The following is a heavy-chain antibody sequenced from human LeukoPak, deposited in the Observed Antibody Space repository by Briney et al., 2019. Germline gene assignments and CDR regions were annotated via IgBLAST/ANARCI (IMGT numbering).Heavy chain of an antibody. D-gene: IGHD5-18*01. CDR1: GGSISSYY. CDR2: IYYSGST. J-gene: IGHJ4*02. Sequence: SETPSLTCTVSGGSISSYYWSWIRQPPGKGLERIGYIYYSGSTNYNPSLKSRVTISVDTSKNQFSLKLSSVTAADTAVYYCARTAMATLFDYWGQGTLVTVSS. CDR3: ARTAMATLFDY. V-gene: IGHV4-59*01.